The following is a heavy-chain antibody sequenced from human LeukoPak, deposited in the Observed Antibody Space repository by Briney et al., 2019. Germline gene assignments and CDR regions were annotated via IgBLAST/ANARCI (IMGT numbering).Heavy chain of an antibody. J-gene: IGHJ6*03. V-gene: IGHV4-59*01. D-gene: IGHD6-13*01. Sequence: PSETLSLTCTVSGGSIRSYYWSWIRQPPGKGLEWIGYIYYSGSTNYNPSLKSRVTISVDTSKNQFSLKLSSVTAADTAVYYCARGLSSSWRIYYYYYMDVWGKGTTVTVSS. CDR2: IYYSGST. CDR3: ARGLSSSWRIYYYYYMDV. CDR1: GGSIRSYY.